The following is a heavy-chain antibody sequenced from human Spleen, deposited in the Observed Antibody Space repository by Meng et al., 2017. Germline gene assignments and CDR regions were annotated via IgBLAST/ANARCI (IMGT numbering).Heavy chain of an antibody. CDR2: ISAYNGNT. J-gene: IGHJ5*02. CDR1: GYTFASYG. CDR3: ARYAPNDYDFWSGYFP. Sequence: LVQWGSALQTSGGSGQVPCKASGYTFASYGISWVRQAPGQGLEWMGWISAYNGNTNYAQKLQGRVTMTTDTSTSTAYMELRSLRSADTAVYYCARYAPNDYDFWSGYFPWGQGTLVTVSS. D-gene: IGHD3-3*01. V-gene: IGHV1-18*01.